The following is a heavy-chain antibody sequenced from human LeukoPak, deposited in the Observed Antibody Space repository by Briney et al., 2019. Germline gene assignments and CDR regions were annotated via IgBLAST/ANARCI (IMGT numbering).Heavy chain of an antibody. Sequence: ASVKVSCKASGYTFTGYYMHWVRQAPGQGLEWMGWINPNSDGTNYAQKFQGRVTITRDTSISTAYMELSRLTSDDTAVYYCARGPGALQLGRILYYFNYWGQGTLVTVSS. CDR3: ARGPGALQLGRILYYFNY. D-gene: IGHD1-1*01. J-gene: IGHJ4*02. V-gene: IGHV1-2*02. CDR1: GYTFTGYY. CDR2: INPNSDGT.